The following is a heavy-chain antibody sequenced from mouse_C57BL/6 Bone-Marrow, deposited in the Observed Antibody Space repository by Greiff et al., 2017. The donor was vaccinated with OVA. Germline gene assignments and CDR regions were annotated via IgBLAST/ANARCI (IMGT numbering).Heavy chain of an antibody. D-gene: IGHD1-1*01. CDR2: ITHSGET. CDR3: AGAPYGSSYWYFDV. Sequence: QVQLKESGPGLVKPSQSLFLTCSITGFPITSGYYWIWIRQSPGKPLEWMGYITHSGETFYNPSLQSPISITRETSKNQFFLQLNSVTTEDTAMYYCAGAPYGSSYWYFDVWGTGTTVTVSS. CDR1: GFPITSGYY. J-gene: IGHJ1*03. V-gene: IGHV12-3*01.